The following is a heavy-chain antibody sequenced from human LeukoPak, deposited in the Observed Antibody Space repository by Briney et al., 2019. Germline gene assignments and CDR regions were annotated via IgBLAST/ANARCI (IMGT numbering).Heavy chain of an antibody. D-gene: IGHD2-2*01. CDR3: AKEKDLVPAAMGVIDY. Sequence: PGGSLRLSCAASGFTFSSYGMHWVRQAPGKGLEWVAVISYDGSNKYYADSVKGRFTISRDNSKNTLYLQMNSLRAEDTAVYYCAKEKDLVPAAMGVIDYWGQGTLVTGSS. CDR1: GFTFSSYG. J-gene: IGHJ4*02. CDR2: ISYDGSNK. V-gene: IGHV3-30*18.